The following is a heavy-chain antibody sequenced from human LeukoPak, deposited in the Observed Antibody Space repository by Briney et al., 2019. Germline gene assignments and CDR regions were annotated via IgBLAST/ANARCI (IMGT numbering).Heavy chain of an antibody. CDR1: GYTFTGYY. V-gene: IGHV1-2*02. J-gene: IGHJ6*02. CDR2: INPNSGGT. CDR3: ARDKDTATSSVWYYGMDV. D-gene: IGHD5-18*01. Sequence: ASVKVSCKASGYTFTGYYMHWVRQAPGQGLEWMGWINPNSGGTNYAQKFQGRVTMTRDTSISTAYMELSRLRSDDTAVYYCARDKDTATSSVWYYGMDVWGQGTTVTVSS.